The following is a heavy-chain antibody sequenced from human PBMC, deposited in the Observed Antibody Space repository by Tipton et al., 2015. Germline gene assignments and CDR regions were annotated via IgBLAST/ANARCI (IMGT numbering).Heavy chain of an antibody. Sequence: TLSLTCTVSGDSLSTYYWSWIRQSPGKGLEWIGYIYYNGNTKYNPSLKGRVTILVDTSKIQFSLKVNSVTAADTAVYYCATLVDGSSRIPWGQGTRVTGSS. CDR3: ATLVDGSSRIP. CDR2: IYYNGNT. CDR1: GDSLSTYY. V-gene: IGHV4-59*01. D-gene: IGHD2-8*02. J-gene: IGHJ5*02.